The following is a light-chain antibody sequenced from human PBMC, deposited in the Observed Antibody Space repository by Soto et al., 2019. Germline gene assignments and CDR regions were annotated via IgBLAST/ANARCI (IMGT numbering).Light chain of an antibody. CDR1: NIGRKS. CDR3: QVWDSSSDHLNWV. CDR2: DDS. V-gene: IGLV3-21*02. Sequence: SYELTQPPSVAVAPGHTARITCGGNNIGRKSVHWYQKKPGQAPVLVVYDDSDRPSGIPERFSGSNSGNTATLTISRVEAGDEADYYCQVWDSSSDHLNWVFGGGTKVTVL. J-gene: IGLJ3*02.